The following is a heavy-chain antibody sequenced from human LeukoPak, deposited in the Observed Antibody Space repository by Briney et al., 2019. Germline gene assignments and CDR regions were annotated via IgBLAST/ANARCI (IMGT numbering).Heavy chain of an antibody. D-gene: IGHD3-3*01. V-gene: IGHV3-74*01. CDR3: ARSKKDFWSGYSDY. CDR1: GFTFSSYW. Sequence: GGSLRLSCAASGFTFSSYWMHWVRQAPGKGLVWVSRINSDGSSTSYADSVKGRFTISRDNSKNTLYLQMNSLRAEDTAVYYCARSKKDFWSGYSDYWGQGTLVTVSS. CDR2: INSDGSST. J-gene: IGHJ4*02.